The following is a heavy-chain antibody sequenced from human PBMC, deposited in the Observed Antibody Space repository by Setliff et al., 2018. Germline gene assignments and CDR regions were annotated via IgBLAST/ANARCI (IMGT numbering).Heavy chain of an antibody. V-gene: IGHV4-34*01. CDR3: RQAVVGRDVFDI. J-gene: IGHJ3*02. CDR1: GGSFDTYY. CDR2: INQSGSG. Sequence: LSLTCNVYGGSFDTYYWSWIRQPPGKGLEWFGEINQSGSGDYNPSFKGRVTISVDTSKKQFSLTLTSVTAADTALYYCRQAVVGRDVFDIWGQGTPVTVSS. D-gene: IGHD1-1*01.